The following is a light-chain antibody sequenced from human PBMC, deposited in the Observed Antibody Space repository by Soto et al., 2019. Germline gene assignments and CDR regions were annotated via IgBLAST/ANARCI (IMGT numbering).Light chain of an antibody. CDR1: SSNSGAGFD. CDR2: RNS. J-gene: IGLJ2*01. CDR3: QSFGL. V-gene: IGLV1-40*01. Sequence: QSVLTQPPSVSGAPGQRVTISCTGSSSNSGAGFDVHWYQQFPGTAPKLLIYRNSNRPSGVPDRFSGSKSGTSASLAITGLQAEDEADYYCQSFGLFGGGTKLTVL.